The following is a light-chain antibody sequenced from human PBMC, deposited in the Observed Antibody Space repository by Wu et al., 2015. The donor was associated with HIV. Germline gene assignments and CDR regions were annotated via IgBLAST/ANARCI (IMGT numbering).Light chain of an antibody. CDR1: QSVGSN. Sequence: EIVMTQSPATLSVSPGERATFSCRASQSVGSNLAWYQQKPGQAPRLLIYGASARATGIPARFSGSGSGTEFTLTISSMHSEDFAVYYCQQYNNWWTFGQGTKVDIK. J-gene: IGKJ1*01. V-gene: IGKV3-15*01. CDR2: GAS. CDR3: QQYNNWWT.